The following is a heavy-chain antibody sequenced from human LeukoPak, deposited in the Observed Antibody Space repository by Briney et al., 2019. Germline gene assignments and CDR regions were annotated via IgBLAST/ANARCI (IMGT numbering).Heavy chain of an antibody. CDR2: ISSSGSTI. V-gene: IGHV3-48*02. J-gene: IGHJ4*02. D-gene: IGHD1-20*01. CDR3: ARDYKWRFDY. Sequence: GESLRLSCAASGFTFSSYAMSWVRQAPGKGLEWVSYISSSGSTIYYADSVKGRFTISRDNAKNSLYLQMNSLRDEDTAVYYCARDYKWRFDYWGQGTLVTVSS. CDR1: GFTFSSYA.